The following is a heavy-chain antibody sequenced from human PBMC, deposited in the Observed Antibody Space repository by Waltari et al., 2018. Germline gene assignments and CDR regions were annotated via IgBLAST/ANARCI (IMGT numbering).Heavy chain of an antibody. CDR2: IYNSGRN. V-gene: IGHV4-4*02. D-gene: IGHD3-10*01. J-gene: IGHJ4*02. Sequence: QLQLQESGPGLVKPSGTLSLTCAVSGGSISSSNWWSWVRQPPGKGLEWMREIYNSGRNNYNTSLRSRVTISVYKSKNQYSRKRSSVTAADTAVYYGARNPFMVQGVIQSPFDYWGQGTLVTVSS. CDR1: GGSISSSNW. CDR3: ARNPFMVQGVIQSPFDY.